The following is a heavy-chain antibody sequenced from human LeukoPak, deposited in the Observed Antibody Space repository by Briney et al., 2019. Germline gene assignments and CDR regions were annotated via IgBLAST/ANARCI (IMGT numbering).Heavy chain of an antibody. V-gene: IGHV1-8*01. CDR3: AREVTVSDYYYYGMDV. CDR1: GYTITSYD. J-gene: IGHJ6*02. CDR2: MNPNSGNT. Sequence: ASVKVSCKASGYTITSYDINWVRQATGQGLEWMGWMNPNSGNTGYAQKFQGRVTMTRNTSISTAYMELSSLRSEDTAVYYCAREVTVSDYYYYGMDVWGQGTTVTVSS. D-gene: IGHD4-17*01.